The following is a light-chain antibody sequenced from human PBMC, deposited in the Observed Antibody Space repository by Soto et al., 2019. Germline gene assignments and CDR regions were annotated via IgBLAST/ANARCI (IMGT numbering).Light chain of an antibody. CDR2: DAS. V-gene: IGKV3-11*01. J-gene: IGKJ4*01. CDR1: PGVSRF. Sequence: EIVLTQSPATLSLSPGERAALSCRASPGVSRFLAWYQQKPGQAPRLLIYDASNRATGIPARFSGSGSGTDFTLAINILEPEDFAVYYCQQRSGWPLTFGGGTKVEIK. CDR3: QQRSGWPLT.